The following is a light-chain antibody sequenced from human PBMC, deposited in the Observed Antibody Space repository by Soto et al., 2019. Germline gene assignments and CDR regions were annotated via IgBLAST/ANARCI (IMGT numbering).Light chain of an antibody. Sequence: EIVMTQSPATLSVSPGGKATLSCRASQTVSNNLAWYQQKPGQAPRLLIYFASTRATGIPARFSGSGSWTEFTLTISSLQSEDFEVYYCQQYNHWPLTFGGGTK. CDR3: QQYNHWPLT. V-gene: IGKV3-15*01. CDR2: FAS. J-gene: IGKJ4*01. CDR1: QTVSNN.